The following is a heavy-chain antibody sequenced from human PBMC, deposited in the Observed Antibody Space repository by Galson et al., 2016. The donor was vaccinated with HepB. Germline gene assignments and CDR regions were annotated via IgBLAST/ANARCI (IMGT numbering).Heavy chain of an antibody. V-gene: IGHV3-53*01. Sequence: SLRLSCAASGFSVSGKYMSWARQAPGKGLEWVSAIFSGGATYYRDSVKGRFPISRDTSKNTLYLQMNNLRAEDTAIYYCEGYSDPLDIWGQGTMVTVSS. J-gene: IGHJ3*02. D-gene: IGHD3-22*01. CDR1: GFSVSGKY. CDR2: IFSGGAT. CDR3: EGYSDPLDI.